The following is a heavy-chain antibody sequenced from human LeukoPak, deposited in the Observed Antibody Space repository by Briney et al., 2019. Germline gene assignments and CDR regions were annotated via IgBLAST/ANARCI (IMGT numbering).Heavy chain of an antibody. CDR1: GFTFSSYW. CDR2: INSDGSST. Sequence: GGSLRLSCAASGFTFSSYWMHWVRQGPGKGLVWVARINSDGSSTNYADSVKGRFTISRDNAKNTVYLQMNSLRAEDTALYYCAKDMDGSGSYPYFDYWGQGTLVTVSS. D-gene: IGHD3-10*01. J-gene: IGHJ4*02. CDR3: AKDMDGSGSYPYFDY. V-gene: IGHV3-74*01.